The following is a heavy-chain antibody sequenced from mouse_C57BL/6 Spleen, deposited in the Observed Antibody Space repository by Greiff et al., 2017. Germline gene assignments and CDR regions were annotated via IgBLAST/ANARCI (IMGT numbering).Heavy chain of an antibody. CDR1: GFTFSDAW. J-gene: IGHJ3*01. D-gene: IGHD2-4*01. CDR2: IRNKANNHAT. CDR3: TGLIYYDYDGFAY. Sequence: GGGLVQPGGSMKLSCAASGFTFSDAWMDWVRQSPEKGLEWVAEIRNKANNHATYYAESVKGRFTISRDDSKSSVYLQMNSLRAEDTGIYYCTGLIYYDYDGFAYWGQGTLVTVSA. V-gene: IGHV6-6*01.